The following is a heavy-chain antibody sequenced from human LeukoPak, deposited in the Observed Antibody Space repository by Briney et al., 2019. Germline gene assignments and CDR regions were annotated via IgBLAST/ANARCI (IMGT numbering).Heavy chain of an antibody. J-gene: IGHJ4*02. V-gene: IGHV4-38-2*02. CDR2: IYHSGST. D-gene: IGHD1-26*01. CDR3: ARETGTYSAFDY. CDR1: GYSISSGYY. Sequence: SQTLSLTCTVSGYSISSGYYWAWIRQPPGKGLEWIGTIYHSGSTYSNPSLKSRVTISVDTSKNQFSLRLSSVTAADTAVYYCARETGTYSAFDYWGQGTLVTVSS.